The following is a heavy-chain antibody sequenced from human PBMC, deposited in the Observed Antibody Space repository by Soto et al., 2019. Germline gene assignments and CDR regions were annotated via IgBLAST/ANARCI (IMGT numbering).Heavy chain of an antibody. J-gene: IGHJ5*02. CDR3: ARGSNWFDP. Sequence: QVQLQESGPGLVKPSQTLSLTCTVSGDSISSGGYYWNWIRQHPGKGLEWIGYIYYSGSTYYSPSLXXRXIXXVDTSKNQFSLNLTSVTAADAAVYYCARGSNWFDPWGQGTLVTVSS. CDR2: IYYSGST. V-gene: IGHV4-31*03. CDR1: GDSISSGGYY.